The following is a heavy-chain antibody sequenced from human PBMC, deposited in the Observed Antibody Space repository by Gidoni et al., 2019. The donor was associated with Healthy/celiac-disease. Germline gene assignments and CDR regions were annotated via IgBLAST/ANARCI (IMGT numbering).Heavy chain of an antibody. V-gene: IGHV3-23*01. D-gene: IGHD2-2*01. CDR3: AKEKSVPATAFLFDY. J-gene: IGHJ4*02. Sequence: ISRDNSKNTLYLQMNSLRAEDTAVYYCAKEKSVPATAFLFDYWGQGTLVTVSS.